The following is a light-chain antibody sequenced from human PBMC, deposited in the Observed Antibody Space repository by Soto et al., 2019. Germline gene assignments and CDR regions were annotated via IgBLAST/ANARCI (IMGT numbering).Light chain of an antibody. CDR3: QRYGSSAYT. CDR1: QSVSSSY. Sequence: EIVLTQSPGTLSLSPGERATLSCRASQSVSSSYLAWYQQKPGQAPRLLIYGASRRATGIPDRFSGSGSGTDFTLTISRLEPEDFAVYYCQRYGSSAYTFGQRTKLEIK. CDR2: GAS. V-gene: IGKV3-20*01. J-gene: IGKJ2*01.